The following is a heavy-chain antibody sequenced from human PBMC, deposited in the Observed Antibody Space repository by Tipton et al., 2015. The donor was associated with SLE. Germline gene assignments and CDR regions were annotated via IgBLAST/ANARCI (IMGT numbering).Heavy chain of an antibody. J-gene: IGHJ5*02. V-gene: IGHV4-59*01. Sequence: TLSLTCTISGGSISTYFWSWIRQPPGKGLEWIGYVYYSGSTHYNPPLTSRVSMSVDTSKNQFSLKLTSVTAADTAVYYCARLEDPFGIFGVPKGWFDPWGQGTLVTVSS. CDR3: ARLEDPFGIFGVPKGWFDP. D-gene: IGHD3-3*02. CDR1: GGSISTYF. CDR2: VYYSGST.